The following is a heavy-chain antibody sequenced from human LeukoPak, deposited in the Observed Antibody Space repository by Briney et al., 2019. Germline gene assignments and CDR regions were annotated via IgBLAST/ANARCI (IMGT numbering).Heavy chain of an antibody. CDR1: GFTFSSYA. CDR3: AKTARGGSWYSKAAFGYYGMDV. Sequence: PGGSLRLSCAASGFTFSSYAMSWVRQAPGKGLEWVSAISGSGGSTYYADSVKGRFTISRDNSKNTLYLQMNSLRAEDTAVYYCAKTARGGSWYSKAAFGYYGMDVWGQGTTVTVSS. D-gene: IGHD6-13*01. CDR2: ISGSGGST. J-gene: IGHJ6*02. V-gene: IGHV3-23*01.